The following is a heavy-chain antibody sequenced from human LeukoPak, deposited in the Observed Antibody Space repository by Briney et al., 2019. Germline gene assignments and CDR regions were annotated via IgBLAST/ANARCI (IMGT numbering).Heavy chain of an antibody. V-gene: IGHV3-23*01. CDR2: IRGSGDYK. J-gene: IGHJ3*01. D-gene: IGHD4-17*01. Sequence: GGSLRLSCAASGFTLSTYGMTWVRQAPGKGLEGVSSIRGSGDYKDYADSVRGRFTISRDNSKNTLHLHMNSLSAEDTAVYFCGRDPTGDYVGAFEFWGQGTLVTVSS. CDR3: GRDPTGDYVGAFEF. CDR1: GFTLSTYG.